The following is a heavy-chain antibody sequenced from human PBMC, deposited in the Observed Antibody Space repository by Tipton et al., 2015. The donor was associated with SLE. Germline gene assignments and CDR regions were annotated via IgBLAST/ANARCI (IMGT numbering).Heavy chain of an antibody. D-gene: IGHD2-2*01. V-gene: IGHV4-61*02. CDR3: ARAGWGYCSSTSCPNWFDP. Sequence: TLSLTCTVSGGSISSGSYYWSWIRQPAGKGLEWIGRIYTSGSTNYNPSLKSRVTISVDTSKNQFSLKLSSVTAADTAVYYCARAGWGYCSSTSCPNWFDPWGQGTLVTVSS. J-gene: IGHJ5*02. CDR2: IYTSGST. CDR1: GGSISSGSYY.